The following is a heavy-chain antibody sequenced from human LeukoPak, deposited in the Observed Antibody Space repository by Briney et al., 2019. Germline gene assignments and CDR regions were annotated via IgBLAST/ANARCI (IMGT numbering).Heavy chain of an antibody. CDR2: IAGSGARA. J-gene: IGHJ4*02. CDR3: ARDESGGGVPLYYFNY. Sequence: GGSLRLSCVASGFTLRTYAMTWVRQPPGKGLEWVSAIAGSGARAYSADSVKGRFTISRDNSKNTLYLQMNSLRVEDTAIYYCARDESGGGVPLYYFNYWGQGTLVTVSS. CDR1: GFTLRTYA. D-gene: IGHD6-25*01. V-gene: IGHV3-23*01.